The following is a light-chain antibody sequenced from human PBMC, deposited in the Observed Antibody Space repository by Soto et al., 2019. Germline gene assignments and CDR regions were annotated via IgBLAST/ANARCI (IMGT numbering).Light chain of an antibody. V-gene: IGKV1-39*01. CDR3: QQSYTSPGS. CDR2: TAS. Sequence: DIQMTQSPSSLSASVGDRVTITCRASQSINKYLNWYQQKPGKAPKFLISTASSLQSGVPPRFSGSGSGTDFALTISRLEPEDFATYYCQQSYTSPGSFGPGTTLEMK. CDR1: QSINKY. J-gene: IGKJ2*01.